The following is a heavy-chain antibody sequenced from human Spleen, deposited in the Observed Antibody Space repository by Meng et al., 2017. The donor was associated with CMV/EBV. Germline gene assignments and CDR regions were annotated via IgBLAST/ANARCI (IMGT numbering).Heavy chain of an antibody. CDR2: INPSGGGT. Sequence: ASVKVSCKATGYTFTSYYIQWVRQAPGQGLEWMGIINPSGGGTTYARKFQGRVTMTRDTSTSTVYMELGRLRFDDTAVYYCARDHPGVSEWVWYYYGMDVWGQGTTVTVSS. J-gene: IGHJ6*02. CDR1: GYTFTSYY. CDR3: ARDHPGVSEWVWYYYGMDV. V-gene: IGHV1-46*01. D-gene: IGHD3-3*01.